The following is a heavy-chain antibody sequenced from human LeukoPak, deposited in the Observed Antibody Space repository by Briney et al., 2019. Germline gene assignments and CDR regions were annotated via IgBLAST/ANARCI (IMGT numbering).Heavy chain of an antibody. CDR2: TYYRSKWYN. CDR3: ARRLTQYDCFDP. Sequence: SQTLSLTCAISGDSVSSNSAAWNWIRQSPSRGLEWLGRTYYRSKWYNDYAVSVRGRITVNPDTSKNQFSLHLNPVTPEDTAVYYCARRLTQYDCFDPWGQGILVTVSS. CDR1: GDSVSSNSAA. D-gene: IGHD2-2*01. J-gene: IGHJ5*02. V-gene: IGHV6-1*01.